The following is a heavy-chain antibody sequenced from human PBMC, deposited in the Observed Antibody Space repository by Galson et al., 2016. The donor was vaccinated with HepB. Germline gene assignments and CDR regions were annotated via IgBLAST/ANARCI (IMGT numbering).Heavy chain of an antibody. D-gene: IGHD3-3*01. CDR3: ARELTYYDFWSGYSYPKYYYYGMDV. J-gene: IGHJ6*02. CDR1: GDSVYNNGAA. Sequence: CAISGDSVYNNGAAWVWIRQSPSRGLEWLGRTFYRSTWENHYAGSVKNRITISTDTSRNQFSLHLNSVTPEDTAVYYCARELTYYDFWSGYSYPKYYYYGMDVWGQGTTVTVSS. V-gene: IGHV6-1*01. CDR2: TFYRSTWEN.